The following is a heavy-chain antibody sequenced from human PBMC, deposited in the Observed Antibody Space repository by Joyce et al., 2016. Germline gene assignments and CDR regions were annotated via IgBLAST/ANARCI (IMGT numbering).Heavy chain of an antibody. D-gene: IGHD6-6*01. Sequence: EVQLVESGGGLVQPGGSLRLSCAASGFSFSDFRFNWVRLAPGKGLEWVSYIRSSSSITSYADSVRGRFTISTDNAKNSLYLQMSSLRDEDTAVYYCARDLVYAFDYWGPGTLVTVSS. J-gene: IGHJ4*02. CDR1: GFSFSDFR. V-gene: IGHV3-48*02. CDR3: ARDLVYAFDY. CDR2: IRSSSSIT.